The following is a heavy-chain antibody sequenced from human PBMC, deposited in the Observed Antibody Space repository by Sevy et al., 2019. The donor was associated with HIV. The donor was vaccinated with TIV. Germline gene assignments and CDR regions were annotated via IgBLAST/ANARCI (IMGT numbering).Heavy chain of an antibody. CDR3: ARGTTSSSWYLDY. J-gene: IGHJ4*02. D-gene: IGHD6-13*01. CDR2: ISSSSSYI. CDR1: GFTFSSYS. Sequence: GGSLRLSCAASGFTFSSYSMNWVRQAPGKGLEWVSSISSSSSYIYYADSVKGRFTISRDNAKNSLYLQMNSLRAEDTAVYYCARGTTSSSWYLDYWGQGTLVTVSS. V-gene: IGHV3-21*01.